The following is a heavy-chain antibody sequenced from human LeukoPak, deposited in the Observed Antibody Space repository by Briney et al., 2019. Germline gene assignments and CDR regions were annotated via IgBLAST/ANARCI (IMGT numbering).Heavy chain of an antibody. Sequence: PGGSLRLSCAASGFTVSGNYMSWVRQAPGKGLEWVSVIYSGGSTYYADSVKGRFTISRDNSKNTLYLQMNSLRAEDTAVYYCAKNYYDSSGYYSIIDYWGQGTLVTVSS. CDR1: GFTVSGNY. V-gene: IGHV3-53*01. CDR2: IYSGGST. CDR3: AKNYYDSSGYYSIIDY. J-gene: IGHJ4*02. D-gene: IGHD3-22*01.